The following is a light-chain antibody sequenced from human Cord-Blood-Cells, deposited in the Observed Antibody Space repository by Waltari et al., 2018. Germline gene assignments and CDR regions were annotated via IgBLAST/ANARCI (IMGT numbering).Light chain of an antibody. V-gene: IGLV3-1*01. Sequence: SYELTQPPSVSVSPGQTASITCSGDKLGDKYACWYQRKPGQSPVLVIYQDSKRPSGIPERFSGANSGNTATLTISGTQAMDEADYYWQAWDSSTVFGGGTKLTVL. CDR2: QDS. CDR3: QAWDSSTV. J-gene: IGLJ3*02. CDR1: KLGDKY.